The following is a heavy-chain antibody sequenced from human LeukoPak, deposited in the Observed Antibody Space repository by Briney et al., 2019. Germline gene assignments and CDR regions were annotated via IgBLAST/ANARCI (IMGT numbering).Heavy chain of an antibody. CDR3: AKGSRIVGANFDY. D-gene: IGHD1-26*01. V-gene: IGHV3-23*01. Sequence: GGSLRLFCAASGFTFSSYAMSWVRQAPGKGLEWVSAISGSGGSTYYADSVKGRFTISRDNSKNTLYLQMNSLRAEDTAVYYCAKGSRIVGANFDYWGQGTLVTVSS. CDR2: ISGSGGST. CDR1: GFTFSSYA. J-gene: IGHJ4*02.